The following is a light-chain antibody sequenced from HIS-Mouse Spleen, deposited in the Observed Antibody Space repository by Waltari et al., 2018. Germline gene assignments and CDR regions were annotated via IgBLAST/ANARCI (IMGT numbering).Light chain of an antibody. J-gene: IGLJ3*02. CDR2: EGS. Sequence: QSALTQPASVSGSPAQSITISCTGPSSDVGSYNLVPWYQQHPGKAPKLMIYEGSKRPSGFSNRFSGSKSGNTASLTISGLQAEDEADYYCCSYAGSSTWVFGGGTKLTVL. CDR3: CSYAGSSTWV. CDR1: SSDVGSYNL. V-gene: IGLV2-23*01.